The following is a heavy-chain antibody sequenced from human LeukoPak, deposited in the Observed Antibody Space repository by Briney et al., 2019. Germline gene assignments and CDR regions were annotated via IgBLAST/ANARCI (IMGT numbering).Heavy chain of an antibody. J-gene: IGHJ3*02. V-gene: IGHV3-49*04. CDR1: GFIFGDYS. CDR2: IRSKAYGGTT. D-gene: IGHD2-2*01. Sequence: GGSLRLSCTVSGFIFGDYSMSWVRQAPGKGLEWVGFIRSKAYGGTTEYAASVKGRFTISRDDSKSIAYLQMNSLKTEDTAEDTAVYYCTRVPGYCSSTSCYGAFDIWGQGTMATVSS. CDR3: TRVPGYCSSTSCYGAFDI.